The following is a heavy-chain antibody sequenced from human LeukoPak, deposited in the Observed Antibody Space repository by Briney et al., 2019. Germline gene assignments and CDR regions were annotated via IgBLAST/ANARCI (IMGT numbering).Heavy chain of an antibody. J-gene: IGHJ6*03. CDR2: INPNSGGT. D-gene: IGHD3-16*01. Sequence: ASVTVSFKASGYTFTVYYMHWVRQAPGQGLEWMGWINPNSGGTNYAQKFQGRVTMTRDTSISTAYMELSRLRSDDTAVYYCARGGDYYYYYMDVWGKGTTVTISS. CDR1: GYTFTVYY. CDR3: ARGGDYYYYYMDV. V-gene: IGHV1-2*02.